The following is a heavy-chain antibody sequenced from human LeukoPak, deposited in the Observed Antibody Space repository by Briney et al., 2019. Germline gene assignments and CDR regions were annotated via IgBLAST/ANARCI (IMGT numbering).Heavy chain of an antibody. CDR1: GFTFSSYG. V-gene: IGHV3-23*01. CDR2: ISGSGGST. J-gene: IGHJ4*02. CDR3: AKASLWFGELFRYFDY. Sequence: GGTLRLSCAASGFTFSSYGMSWVRQAPGKGLEWVSAISGSGGSTYYADSVKGRFTISRDNSKNTLYLQMNSLRAEDTAVYYCAKASLWFGELFRYFDYWGQGTLVTVSS. D-gene: IGHD3-10*01.